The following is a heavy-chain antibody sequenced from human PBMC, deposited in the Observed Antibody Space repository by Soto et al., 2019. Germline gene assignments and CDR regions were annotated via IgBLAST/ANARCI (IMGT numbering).Heavy chain of an antibody. CDR1: TGSFTGHF. CDR3: ARGSLAGYYGALDV. J-gene: IGHJ3*01. D-gene: IGHD3-10*01. Sequence: QVQLQQWGAGLLRPSETLSLTCAVNTGSFTGHFWHWIRQSPGKGLEWIGEINPTRGTNYNPSLKSRLAISLEMSRNQFSLTLRSVTAADTAVYYCARGSLAGYYGALDVWGQGTVVTVSS. CDR2: INPTRGT. V-gene: IGHV4-34*01.